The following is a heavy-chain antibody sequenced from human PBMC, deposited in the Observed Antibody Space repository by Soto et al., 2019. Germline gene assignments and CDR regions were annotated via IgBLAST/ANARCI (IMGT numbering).Heavy chain of an antibody. Sequence: RESLKISCKGSGYTFTSYWIGWVRQMPGKGLEWVGIIYPGDSDTRYSPSFQGQVTISADKSISTAYLQWSSLKASDTAMYYCAGGGVRGVITRTRDYYGMDVWGQGTTVTVSS. CDR3: AGGGVRGVITRTRDYYGMDV. CDR2: IYPGDSDT. J-gene: IGHJ6*02. V-gene: IGHV5-51*01. CDR1: GYTFTSYW. D-gene: IGHD3-10*01.